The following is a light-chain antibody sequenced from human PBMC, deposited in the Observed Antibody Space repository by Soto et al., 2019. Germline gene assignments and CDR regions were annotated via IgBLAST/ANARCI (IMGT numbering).Light chain of an antibody. Sequence: DILMTQSPSTLSASVGDRVSITCRASESISSWLAWYQQKPGKAPKILINKASNLESGIPSRFSGSGSGTEFTLTISSLQPDDFAAYYCQQYNTYPLTFGGGTKVEIK. J-gene: IGKJ4*01. CDR2: KAS. CDR1: ESISSW. V-gene: IGKV1-5*03. CDR3: QQYNTYPLT.